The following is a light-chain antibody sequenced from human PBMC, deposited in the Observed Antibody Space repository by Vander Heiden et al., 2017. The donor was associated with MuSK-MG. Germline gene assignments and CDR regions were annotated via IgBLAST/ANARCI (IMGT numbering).Light chain of an antibody. CDR2: WAT. Sequence: DIVMTQSPDPLAVSPREGATSNCKSSQSVLYNSINRYFVAWYQKQAGQPPKLLNDWATTRRSGLPDRCGGGGSGTASTPTSSSLQAEVAAVYYHQHYCYSPYTFGRGTKLEIK. J-gene: IGKJ2*01. CDR3: QHYCYSPYT. V-gene: IGKV4-1*01. CDR1: QSVLYNSINRYF.